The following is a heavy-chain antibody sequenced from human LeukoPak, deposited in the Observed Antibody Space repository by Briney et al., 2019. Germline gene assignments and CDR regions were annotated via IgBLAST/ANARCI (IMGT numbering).Heavy chain of an antibody. CDR1: GVSISSYY. D-gene: IGHD6-19*01. J-gene: IGHJ4*02. V-gene: IGHV4-59*01. CDR2: IYYGGST. CDR3: ARAAVAGNFDY. Sequence: SETLSLTCTVSGVSISSYYWSWIRQPPGKELEWIVYIYYGGSTNYNPSLKSRVTISVDTSKNQFSLKLSSVTAADTSVYYCARAAVAGNFDYWGQGTLVTVSS.